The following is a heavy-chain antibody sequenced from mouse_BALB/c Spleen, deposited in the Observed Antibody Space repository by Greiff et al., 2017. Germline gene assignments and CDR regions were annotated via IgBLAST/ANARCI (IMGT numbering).Heavy chain of an antibody. V-gene: IGHV1S26*01. J-gene: IGHJ3*01. CDR2: INPSSGYT. Sequence: QVQLQQSGAELVKPGASVKLSCKASGYTFTSYTMHWVKQRPGQGLEWIGYINPSSGYTNYNQKFKDKATLTADKSSSTAYMQLSSLTSEDSAVYYCARSGGNYVVAWFAYWGQGTLVTVSA. CDR1: GYTFTSYT. D-gene: IGHD2-1*01. CDR3: ARSGGNYVVAWFAY.